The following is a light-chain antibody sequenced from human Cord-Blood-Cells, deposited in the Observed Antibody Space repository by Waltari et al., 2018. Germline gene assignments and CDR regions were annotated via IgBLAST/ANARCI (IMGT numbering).Light chain of an antibody. CDR1: QSISSY. CDR3: QQSYSTLLT. V-gene: IGKV1-39*01. CDR2: AAS. Sequence: DIQMTQSPSSLSASVGDRVTITCRASQSISSYLNWYQQKQGKAPKLLIYAASSLQSGVPSRFSGSGSGTDFTLTISSLRPEDFATYYCQQSYSTLLTFGGGTKVEIK. J-gene: IGKJ4*01.